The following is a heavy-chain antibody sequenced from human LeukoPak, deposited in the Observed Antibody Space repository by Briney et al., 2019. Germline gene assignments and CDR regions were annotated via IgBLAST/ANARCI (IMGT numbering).Heavy chain of an antibody. Sequence: SETLSLTCTVSGGSISRYYWSWIRQPPGKRLEWIGYIYYSWSTNYNPSLKSRVTISVDTSKNQFSLKLSSVTAADTAVYYCARGGIGAAGPVGYWGQGTLVTVSS. CDR1: GGSISRYY. CDR2: IYYSWST. D-gene: IGHD6-13*01. V-gene: IGHV4-59*01. CDR3: ARGGIGAAGPVGY. J-gene: IGHJ4*02.